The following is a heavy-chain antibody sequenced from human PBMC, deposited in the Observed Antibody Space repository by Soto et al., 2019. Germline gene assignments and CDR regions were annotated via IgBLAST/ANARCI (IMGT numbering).Heavy chain of an antibody. D-gene: IGHD6-19*01. CDR2: IYYSGST. CDR1: GGSISSYY. V-gene: IGHV4-59*01. Sequence: SETLSLTCTVSGGSISSYYWSWIRQPPGKGLEWIGYIYYSGSTNYNPSLKSRVTISVDTSKNQFSLKLSSVTAADTAVYYCAREAVADAFDIWGQGTMVTVSS. J-gene: IGHJ3*02. CDR3: AREAVADAFDI.